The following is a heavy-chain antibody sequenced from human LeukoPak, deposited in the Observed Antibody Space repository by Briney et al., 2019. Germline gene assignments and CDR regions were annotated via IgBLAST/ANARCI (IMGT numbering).Heavy chain of an antibody. J-gene: IGHJ6*03. Sequence: SETLSLTCTVSGYSIRNGFCWGWIRQPPGKGLEWIGSIYHSGNTYYNPSLKSRVNISVDTSKNQFSLKLSSVTAADTAVYYCARDNWNSGYMDVWGKGTTVTVSS. CDR1: GYSIRNGFC. V-gene: IGHV4-38-2*02. CDR3: ARDNWNSGYMDV. D-gene: IGHD1-7*01. CDR2: IYHSGNT.